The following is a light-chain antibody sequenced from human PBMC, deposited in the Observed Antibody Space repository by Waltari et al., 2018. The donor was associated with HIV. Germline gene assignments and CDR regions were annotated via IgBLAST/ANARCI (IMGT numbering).Light chain of an antibody. Sequence: AVTQPASVSGLPGQSTTISCTGGDRDFGLYNFVSWYQQHSGKPPRLILYDVDSRASGVSARFSGSMSGNTASLTISGLRAEDEAHYYCASFTGDSTVMFGGGTEVTVL. J-gene: IGLJ3*02. V-gene: IGLV2-14*03. CDR3: ASFTGDSTVM. CDR2: DVD. CDR1: DRDFGLYNF.